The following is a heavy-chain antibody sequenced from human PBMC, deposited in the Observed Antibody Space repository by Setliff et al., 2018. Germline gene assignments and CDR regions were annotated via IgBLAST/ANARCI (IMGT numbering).Heavy chain of an antibody. Sequence: SETLSLTCTVSGGSISSSSYYWGWIRQPPGKGLEWIGSIYYSGSTYYNPSLKSRVTISVDTSKNQFSLKLSSVTAADTAVYYCARGDIAAGTTTISWWFDPWGQGNLVTVSS. CDR3: ARGDIAAGTTTISWWFDP. J-gene: IGHJ5*02. CDR1: GGSISSSSYY. V-gene: IGHV4-39*01. CDR2: IYYSGST. D-gene: IGHD6-13*01.